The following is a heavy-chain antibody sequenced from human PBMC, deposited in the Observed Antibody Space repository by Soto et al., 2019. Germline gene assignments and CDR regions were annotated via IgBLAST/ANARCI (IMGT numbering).Heavy chain of an antibody. Sequence: VGSLRLSCAASGFTVSNNYISWVRQPPGKGLEWVSLIYSGGSTYYADSVKGRFTLSRDNSKNTVYLQMNSLRAEDTAVYYCARAEWGSSYTQYYYALDVWGQGTTVTVSS. D-gene: IGHD6-13*01. J-gene: IGHJ6*02. CDR3: ARAEWGSSYTQYYYALDV. CDR2: IYSGGST. V-gene: IGHV3-53*03. CDR1: GFTVSNNY.